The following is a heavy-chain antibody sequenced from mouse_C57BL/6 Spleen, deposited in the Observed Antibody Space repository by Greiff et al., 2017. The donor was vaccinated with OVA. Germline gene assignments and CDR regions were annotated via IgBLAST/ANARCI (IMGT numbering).Heavy chain of an antibody. J-gene: IGHJ3*01. CDR1: GYTFTDYN. CDR3: ARWDGTGAY. D-gene: IGHD4-1*01. Sequence: EVKLVESGPELVKPGASVKIPCKASGYTFTDYNMDWVKQSHGKSLEWIGDINPNNGGTIYNQKFKGKATLTVDKSSSTAYMELRSLTSEDTAVYYCARWDGTGAYWGQGTLVTVSA. CDR2: INPNNGGT. V-gene: IGHV1-18*01.